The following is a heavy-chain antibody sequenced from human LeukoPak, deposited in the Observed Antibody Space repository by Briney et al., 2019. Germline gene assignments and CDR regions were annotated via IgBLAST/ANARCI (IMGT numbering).Heavy chain of an antibody. CDR2: IYHSGST. CDR3: ARDRYYDSSGLYGY. Sequence: SETLSLTCTVSGYSISSGYYWGWIRQPPGKGLEWIGSIYHSGSTYYNPSLKSRVTISVDTSKNQFSLKLSSVTAADTAVYYCARDRYYDSSGLYGYWGQGTLVTVSS. J-gene: IGHJ4*02. D-gene: IGHD3-22*01. CDR1: GYSISSGYY. V-gene: IGHV4-38-2*02.